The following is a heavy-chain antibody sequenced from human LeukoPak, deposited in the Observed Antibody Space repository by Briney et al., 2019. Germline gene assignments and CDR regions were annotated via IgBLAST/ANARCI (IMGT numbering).Heavy chain of an antibody. D-gene: IGHD3-22*01. Sequence: GASVKVSCKASGYTFTSYDINWVRQAPGQGLEWMGWMNPNSGNTGYAQKFQGRVTMTRNTSISTAYMELSSLRSEDTAVYYCARGLQKGKKRITMIWTGFQHWGQGTLVTVSS. J-gene: IGHJ1*01. CDR1: GYTFTSYD. CDR3: ARGLQKGKKRITMIWTGFQH. CDR2: MNPNSGNT. V-gene: IGHV1-8*01.